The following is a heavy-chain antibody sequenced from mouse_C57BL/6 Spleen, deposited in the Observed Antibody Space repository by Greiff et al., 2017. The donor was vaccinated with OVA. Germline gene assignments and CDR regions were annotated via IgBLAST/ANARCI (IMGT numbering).Heavy chain of an antibody. D-gene: IGHD4-1*01. CDR1: GFTFSSYA. J-gene: IGHJ2*01. CDR2: ISDGGSYT. V-gene: IGHV5-4*01. CDR3: ARDLKETGCDY. Sequence: EVQRVESGGGLVKPGGSLKLSCAVSGFTFSSYAMSWVRQTPEKRLEWVATISDGGSYTYYPDNVKGRFTISRDNAKNNLYLQMSHLKSEDTAMYYCARDLKETGCDYWGQGTTLTVSS.